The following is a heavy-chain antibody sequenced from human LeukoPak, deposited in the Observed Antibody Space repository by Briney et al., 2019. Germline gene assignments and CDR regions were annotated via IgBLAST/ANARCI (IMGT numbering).Heavy chain of an antibody. Sequence: ASVKVSCKASGYTFTSYGISWVRQAPGQGLEWMGWISAYNGNTNYAQKLQSRVTMTTDTSTSTAYMELRSLRSDDTAVYYCARGQSGYDFWSGYYTVQLDPWGQGTLVTVSS. CDR3: ARGQSGYDFWSGYYTVQLDP. CDR1: GYTFTSYG. V-gene: IGHV1-18*01. D-gene: IGHD3-3*01. J-gene: IGHJ5*02. CDR2: ISAYNGNT.